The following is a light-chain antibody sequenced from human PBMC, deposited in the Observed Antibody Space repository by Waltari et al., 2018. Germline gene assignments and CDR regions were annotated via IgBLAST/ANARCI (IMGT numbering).Light chain of an antibody. Sequence: VLTQSPDTLSLSPGERAPVSCRASQSLTKRYLAWYQQKPGQAPRLLIYGASSRAAGIPDRFSGSGSGTDFTLTISRLEPEDFAVYYCQQYGSSILYTFGQGTKLEIK. V-gene: IGKV3-20*01. CDR3: QQYGSSILYT. CDR1: QSLTKRY. CDR2: GAS. J-gene: IGKJ2*01.